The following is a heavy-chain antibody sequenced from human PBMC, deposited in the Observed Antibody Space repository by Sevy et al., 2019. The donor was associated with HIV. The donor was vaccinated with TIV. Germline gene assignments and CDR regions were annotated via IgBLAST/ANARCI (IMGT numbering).Heavy chain of an antibody. Sequence: GGSLRLSCAASGFTFSSYAMSWVRQAPGKGLEWVSAISGSGGSTYYADSMKGRFTISRDNSKNTVSLQRNSLRVEDTAVDYCAKDRGSSWSFNWFDPWGQGTLVTVSSGWTFCHCDYYYSYYMDVWGKGTTVTVSS. V-gene: IGHV3-23*01. CDR2: ISGSGGST. CDR1: GFTFSSYA. CDR3: AKDRGSSWSFNWFDPWGQGTLVTVSSGWTFCHCDYYYSYYMDV. J-gene: IGHJ6*03. D-gene: IGHD6-13*01.